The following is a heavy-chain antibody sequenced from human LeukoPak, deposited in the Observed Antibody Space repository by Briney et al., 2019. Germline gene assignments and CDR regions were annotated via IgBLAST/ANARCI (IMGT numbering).Heavy chain of an antibody. Sequence: GGSLRLSCAASGFTFSSYAMSRVRQAPGKGLEWVSGISGGGGSTYYADSVKGRFTISRDNSKNTLYLQMNSLRAEDTAVYYCAKGGDYARQYYFDYWGQGTLVTVSS. CDR1: GFTFSSYA. J-gene: IGHJ4*02. CDR2: ISGGGGST. V-gene: IGHV3-23*01. D-gene: IGHD4-17*01. CDR3: AKGGDYARQYYFDY.